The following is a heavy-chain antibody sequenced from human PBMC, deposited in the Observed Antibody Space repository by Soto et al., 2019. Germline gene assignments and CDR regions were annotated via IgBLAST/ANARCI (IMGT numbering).Heavy chain of an antibody. V-gene: IGHV1-69*02. J-gene: IGHJ3*02. CDR1: GGTFSSYT. CDR2: IIPILGIA. CDR3: AISEDGYARGLGAFDI. D-gene: IGHD5-12*01. Sequence: QVQLVQSGAEVKKPGSSVKVSCKASGGTFSSYTISWVRQAPGQGLEWMGRIIPILGIANYAQKFQGRVTITADKSTGTAYMEGGSLRPEDTAVYYCAISEDGYARGLGAFDIWGQGTMVAVSS.